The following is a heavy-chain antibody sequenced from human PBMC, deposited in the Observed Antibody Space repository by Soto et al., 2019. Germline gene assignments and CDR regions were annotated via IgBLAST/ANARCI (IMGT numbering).Heavy chain of an antibody. Sequence: SETLSLTCTVSGGSISSSSYYWGWIRQPPGKGLEWIGSIYYSGITYYNPSLKSRVTISVDTSKNQFSLKLSSVTAADTAVYYCARRRSHGSGSYYNPHYYYYYYGMDVWGQGTTVTVSS. J-gene: IGHJ6*02. CDR2: IYYSGIT. CDR3: ARRRSHGSGSYYNPHYYYYYYGMDV. V-gene: IGHV4-39*01. D-gene: IGHD3-10*01. CDR1: GGSISSSSYY.